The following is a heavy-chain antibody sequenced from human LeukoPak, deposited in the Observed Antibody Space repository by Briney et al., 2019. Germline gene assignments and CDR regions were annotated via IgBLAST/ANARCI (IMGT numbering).Heavy chain of an antibody. J-gene: IGHJ5*02. CDR3: ARGRGYSYTYFDP. Sequence: ASVKVSCKASGYTFTSYYMHWVRQAPGQGLEWMGWINPNSGGTNYAQKFQGRVTMTRDTSISTAYMELSRLRSDDTAVYYCARGRGYSYTYFDPWGQGTLVTVSS. CDR1: GYTFTSYY. CDR2: INPNSGGT. D-gene: IGHD5-18*01. V-gene: IGHV1-2*02.